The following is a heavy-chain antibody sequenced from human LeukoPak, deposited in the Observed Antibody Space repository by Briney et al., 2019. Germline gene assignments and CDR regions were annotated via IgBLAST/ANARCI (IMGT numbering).Heavy chain of an antibody. D-gene: IGHD3-3*01. J-gene: IGHJ6*02. CDR2: IGSSGTFI. V-gene: IGHV3-21*01. CDR1: GFTFSSYS. CDR3: ARDPDFCSDDTCIDYAMDV. Sequence: GGSLRLSCAASGFTFSSYSMNWVRQAPGKGLEWGSSIGSSGTFIYYADSVKGRFTISRDNAKNSLYLQMNSLRAEDTAVYYCARDPDFCSDDTCIDYAMDVWGQGTTVTVSS.